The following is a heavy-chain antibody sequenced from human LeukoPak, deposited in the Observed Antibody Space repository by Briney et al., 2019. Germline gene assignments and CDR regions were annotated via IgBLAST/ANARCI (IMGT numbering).Heavy chain of an antibody. D-gene: IGHD1-1*01. Sequence: SETLSLTCSVSGVSVSNFYWNWIRQPPGKGLEWIGYTSNSGSTNYNPSLKSRVTLSVDTSKNQLSLRLRSVTAADTAVYFCARWSETWNAFDSWGQGTLVTVSA. V-gene: IGHV4-59*02. J-gene: IGHJ4*02. CDR1: GVSVSNFY. CDR2: TSNSGST. CDR3: ARWSETWNAFDS.